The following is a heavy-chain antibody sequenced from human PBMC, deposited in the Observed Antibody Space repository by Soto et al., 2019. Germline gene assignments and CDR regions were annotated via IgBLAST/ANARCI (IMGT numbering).Heavy chain of an antibody. Sequence: ETLSLTCAVYGGSFSAYYWSWIRQPPGKGLEWIGEINHSGGTSYNPSLKSRVTISVDTSKSQFSLKLTSVTAADTAVYYCARMIAAAGIPYYYYYGMDVWGQGTTVTVSS. CDR3: ARMIAAAGIPYYYYYGMDV. J-gene: IGHJ6*02. CDR2: INHSGGT. CDR1: GGSFSAYY. D-gene: IGHD6-13*01. V-gene: IGHV4-34*01.